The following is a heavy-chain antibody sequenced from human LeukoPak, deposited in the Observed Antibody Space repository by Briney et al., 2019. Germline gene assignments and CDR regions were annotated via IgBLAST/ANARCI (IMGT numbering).Heavy chain of an antibody. CDR3: AIEGDWEQQLVRMVSYYYYMDV. CDR1: GGTFNTYT. Sequence: SVKVSCKASGGTFNTYTISWVRQAPGQGLEWMGGIIPIFGTANYAQKFQGRVTITADESTSTAYMELSSLRSEDTAIYYCAIEGDWEQQLVRMVSYYYYMDVWGKGTTVTVSS. V-gene: IGHV1-69*01. CDR2: IIPIFGTA. J-gene: IGHJ6*03. D-gene: IGHD6-13*01.